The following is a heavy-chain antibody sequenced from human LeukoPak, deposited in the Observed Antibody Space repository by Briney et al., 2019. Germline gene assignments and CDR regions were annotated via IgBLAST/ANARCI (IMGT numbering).Heavy chain of an antibody. CDR1: GYTVTGYY. CDR3: ARDLAFGEMVTNRGAFDI. D-gene: IGHD5-24*01. V-gene: IGHV1-2*02. Sequence: GASVKVSCKASGYTVTGYYMHWVRQAPGQGLEWMGWINPNSGGTNYAQKFQGRVTMTRDTSISTAYMELSRLTSDDTAVYYCARDLAFGEMVTNRGAFDIWGQGTMVTVSS. J-gene: IGHJ3*02. CDR2: INPNSGGT.